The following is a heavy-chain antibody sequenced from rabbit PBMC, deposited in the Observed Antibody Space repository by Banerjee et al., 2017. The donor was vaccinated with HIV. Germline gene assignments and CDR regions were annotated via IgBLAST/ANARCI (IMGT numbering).Heavy chain of an antibody. V-gene: IGHV1S45*01. CDR1: GFSFSNKYV. D-gene: IGHD4-1*01. Sequence: QEQLVESGGGLVKPGASLTLTCKASGFSFSNKYVMCWVRQAPGKGLEWIACIYSSNGDKWYASWVNGRFTISKTSSTTVTLQMTSLTAADTATYFCARETNSGWGHFNLWGPGTLV. J-gene: IGHJ4*01. CDR3: ARETNSGWGHFNL. CDR2: IYSSNGDK.